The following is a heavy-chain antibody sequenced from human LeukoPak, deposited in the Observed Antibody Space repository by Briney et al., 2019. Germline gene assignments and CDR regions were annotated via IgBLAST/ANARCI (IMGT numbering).Heavy chain of an antibody. CDR3: ARDPAAGYSSYYFDY. CDR2: IWYDGSNK. Sequence: GRSLRLSCAASGFTFSSYGMHWVRQAPGKGLEWVAVIWYDGSNKYYADSVKSRFTISRDNSKNTLYLQMNSLRAEDTAVYYCARDPAAGYSSYYFDYWGQGTLVTVSS. J-gene: IGHJ4*02. CDR1: GFTFSSYG. D-gene: IGHD6-13*01. V-gene: IGHV3-33*01.